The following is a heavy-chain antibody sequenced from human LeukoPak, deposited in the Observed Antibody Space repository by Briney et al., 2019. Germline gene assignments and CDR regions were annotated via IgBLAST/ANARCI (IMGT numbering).Heavy chain of an antibody. D-gene: IGHD7-27*01. CDR2: ISAYNGNT. V-gene: IGHV1-18*01. CDR3: AXXXXXXXYLWGYYYYYMDV. Sequence: ASVKVSCKASGYTFTSYGISWVRQAPGQGLEWMGWISAYNGNTNYAQKLQGRVTMTTDTSTSTAYMELRSLRSDDTAVYYCAXXXXXXXYLWGYYYYYMDVWGKGTTVTISS. J-gene: IGHJ6*03. CDR1: GYTFTSYG.